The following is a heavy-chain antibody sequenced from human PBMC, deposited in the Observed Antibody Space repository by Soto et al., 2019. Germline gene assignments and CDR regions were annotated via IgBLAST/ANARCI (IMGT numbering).Heavy chain of an antibody. CDR1: GDSVSSNSAA. J-gene: IGHJ3*02. CDR2: TYYRSKWYN. D-gene: IGHD5-12*01. Sequence: QSQTLSLTCAISGDSVSSNSAAWNWIRQSPSRGLEWLGRTYYRSKWYNDYAVSVKSRITINPDTSKNQFSLQLNSVTPEDTAVYYCARDMLLYSGYDDAFDIWGQGTMVTVSS. V-gene: IGHV6-1*01. CDR3: ARDMLLYSGYDDAFDI.